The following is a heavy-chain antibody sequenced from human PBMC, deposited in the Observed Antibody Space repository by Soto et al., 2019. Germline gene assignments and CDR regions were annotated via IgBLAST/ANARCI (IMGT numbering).Heavy chain of an antibody. V-gene: IGHV4-59*08. Sequence: SETLSLTCTVSGGSISSYYWSWIRQPPGKGLEWIGYIYYSGSTNYNPSLKSRVTISVDTSKNQFSLKLSSVTAADTAVYYCARHEGPEPGAIWFGAYYFDYWGQGTLVTVSS. CDR1: GGSISSYY. CDR2: IYYSGST. D-gene: IGHD3-10*01. J-gene: IGHJ4*02. CDR3: ARHEGPEPGAIWFGAYYFDY.